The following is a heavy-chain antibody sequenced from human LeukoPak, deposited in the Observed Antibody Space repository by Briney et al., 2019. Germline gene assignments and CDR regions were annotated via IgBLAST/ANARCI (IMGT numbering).Heavy chain of an antibody. Sequence: GGSLRLSCAASGFTFSSYAMSWVRQAPGKGLEWVSAISGSGGSTYYADSVKGRFTISRDNSKNTLYLQMNSLRAEDTAVYYCAKPYYDFWSGNYYFDYWGQGTLVTVSS. V-gene: IGHV3-23*01. CDR3: AKPYYDFWSGNYYFDY. J-gene: IGHJ4*02. D-gene: IGHD3-3*01. CDR2: ISGSGGST. CDR1: GFTFSSYA.